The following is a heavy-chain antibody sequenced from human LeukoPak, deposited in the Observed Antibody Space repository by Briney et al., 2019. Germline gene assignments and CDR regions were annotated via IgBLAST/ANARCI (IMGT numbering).Heavy chain of an antibody. CDR3: GRYYVMDV. CDR1: GFTFSTYV. Sequence: GGSLRLSCAASGFTFSTYVMNWVRQAPGKGLEWVSTISDSGGSTYYADSVKGRFTISRDNSKSTLYMQMNSLRAEDTAVYYCGRYYVMDVWGQGTSVTVSS. CDR2: ISDSGGST. V-gene: IGHV3-23*01. J-gene: IGHJ6*02.